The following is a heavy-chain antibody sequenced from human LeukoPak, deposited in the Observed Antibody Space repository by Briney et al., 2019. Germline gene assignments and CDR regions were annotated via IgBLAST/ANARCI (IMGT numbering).Heavy chain of an antibody. D-gene: IGHD6-13*01. CDR3: AKGRGSSSWYHFDY. V-gene: IGHV3-23*01. Sequence: GGSLRLSCAASGFTVISNYMSWVRQAPGKGLEWVSAISGTSGTTYYADSVKGRFTISRDNSNNTLYLQMNSLRAEDTAVYYCAKGRGSSSWYHFDYWGQGTLVTVSS. CDR2: ISGTSGTT. J-gene: IGHJ4*02. CDR1: GFTVISNY.